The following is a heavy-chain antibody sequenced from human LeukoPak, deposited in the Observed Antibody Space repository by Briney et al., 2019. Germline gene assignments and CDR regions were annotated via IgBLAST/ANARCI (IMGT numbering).Heavy chain of an antibody. J-gene: IGHJ6*02. D-gene: IGHD3-10*01. V-gene: IGHV3-21*01. CDR1: GFTFSSYS. CDR2: ISSSSSYI. CDR3: ARDRVEVRGVYYYYGMDV. Sequence: GGSLRLSCAASGFTFSSYSMNWVRQAPGKGLEWVSSISSSSSYIYYADSVKGRFTISRDNAKNSLYLQMNSLRAGDTAVYYCARDRVEVRGVYYYYGMDVWGQGTTVTVSS.